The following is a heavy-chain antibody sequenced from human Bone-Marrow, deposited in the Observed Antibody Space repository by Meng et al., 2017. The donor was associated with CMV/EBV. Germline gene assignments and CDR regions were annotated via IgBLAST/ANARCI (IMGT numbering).Heavy chain of an antibody. V-gene: IGHV3-21*06. CDR1: GFTFSSYS. CDR3: ARGGHYTGSAHIDD. J-gene: IGHJ4*02. D-gene: IGHD2-8*02. CDR2: ISSSSSYI. Sequence: GGSLRLSCAASGFTFSSYSMNWVRQAPGKGLEWVSSISSSSSYIYYADSVKGRLTISRDNAKNSLYLEMNSLRVEDTAVYYCARGGHYTGSAHIDDWGQGTLVTVSS.